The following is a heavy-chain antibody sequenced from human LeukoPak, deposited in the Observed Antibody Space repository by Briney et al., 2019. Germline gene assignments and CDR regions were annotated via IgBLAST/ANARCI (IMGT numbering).Heavy chain of an antibody. CDR3: ARDGYPGAFDI. CDR2: ISGAGGST. Sequence: GESLRLSCAASGFTFSSYAMNWVRQAPGKGLEWVSAISGAGGSTDYADSVKGRFTISRDNSKNTLYLQMNSLRAEDTAVYYCARDGYPGAFDIWGQGTMVTVSS. D-gene: IGHD6-13*01. J-gene: IGHJ3*02. V-gene: IGHV3-23*01. CDR1: GFTFSSYA.